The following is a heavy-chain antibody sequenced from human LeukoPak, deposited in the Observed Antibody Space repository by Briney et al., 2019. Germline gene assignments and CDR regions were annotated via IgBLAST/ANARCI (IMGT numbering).Heavy chain of an antibody. V-gene: IGHV4-38-2*02. Sequence: SETLSLTCTVSGYSISSGYYWGWIRQPPGKGLEWIGSIYHSGSTYYNPSLKSRVTISVDTSKNQFSLKLSSVTAADTAVYYCARGGIAAAVNYFDYWGQGTLVTVSS. J-gene: IGHJ4*02. CDR2: IYHSGST. CDR3: ARGGIAAAVNYFDY. CDR1: GYSISSGYY. D-gene: IGHD6-13*01.